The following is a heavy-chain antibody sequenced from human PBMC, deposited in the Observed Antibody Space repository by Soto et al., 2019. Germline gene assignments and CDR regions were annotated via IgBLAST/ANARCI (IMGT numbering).Heavy chain of an antibody. D-gene: IGHD3-9*01. V-gene: IGHV4-30-2*01. CDR1: GGSISSGGYS. J-gene: IGHJ4*02. CDR2: IYHSGTT. CDR3: ARVSSSGYYFEY. Sequence: SETRSLTCAIAGGSISSGGYSWSWIRQPPGKGLEWIGNIYHSGTTYYNPSLKSRVTMSVDSSKNQYSLKLSSVTAADTAVYYCARVSSSGYYFEYWGQGTPVTVSS.